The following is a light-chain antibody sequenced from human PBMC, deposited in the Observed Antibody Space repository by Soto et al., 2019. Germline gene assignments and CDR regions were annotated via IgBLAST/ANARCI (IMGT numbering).Light chain of an antibody. CDR2: GAS. CDR1: QSVSSN. V-gene: IGKV3-15*01. CDR3: QQYNNWAPST. J-gene: IGKJ1*01. Sequence: EIVMTQSPATLSVSPGERATLSCRASQSVSSNLAWYQQKPGQAPRLLIYGASTRATGIPARFSGSGSRTEFTLTISSLQSEDFAVYYCQQYNNWAPSTFGQGTKVEIK.